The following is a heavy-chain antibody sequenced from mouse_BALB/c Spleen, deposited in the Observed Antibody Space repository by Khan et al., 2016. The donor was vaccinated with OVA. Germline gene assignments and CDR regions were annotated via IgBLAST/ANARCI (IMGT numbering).Heavy chain of an antibody. Sequence: QVQLQQSGPELVKPGASVKMSCKASGYTFTDYVINWVKQRTGQGLEWIGEIYPGSGSTYYNEKFKGKATLTADKSFNTAYMQLSSLTSDDSAVYFCAENYASWFAYWGQGTLVTVSA. CDR3: AENYASWFAY. D-gene: IGHD1-1*02. CDR1: GYTFTDYV. CDR2: IYPGSGST. V-gene: IGHV1-77*01. J-gene: IGHJ3*01.